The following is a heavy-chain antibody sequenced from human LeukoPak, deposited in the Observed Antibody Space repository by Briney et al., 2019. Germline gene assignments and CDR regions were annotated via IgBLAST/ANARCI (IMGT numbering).Heavy chain of an antibody. CDR3: ARGFSYSSSSFDY. Sequence: SETLSLTCAVYGGSFSGYYWSWIRQPPGKGLEWIGSIYYSGSTYYNPSLKSRVTISVDTSKNQFSLKLSSVTAADTAVYYCARGFSYSSSSFDYWGQGTLVTVSS. J-gene: IGHJ4*02. CDR1: GGSFSGYY. V-gene: IGHV4-34*01. CDR2: IYYSGST. D-gene: IGHD6-6*01.